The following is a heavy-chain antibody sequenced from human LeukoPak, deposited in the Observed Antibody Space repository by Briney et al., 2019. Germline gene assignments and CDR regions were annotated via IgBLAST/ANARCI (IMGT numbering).Heavy chain of an antibody. CDR2: IYHSGST. D-gene: IGHD4-17*01. CDR1: GYSISSGYY. V-gene: IGHV4-38-2*02. J-gene: IGHJ6*03. Sequence: PSETLSLTCTVSGYSISSGYYWGWIRQPPGKGLEWIGIIYHSGSTYYNPSLKSRVTISVDTSKNQFSLKLSSVTAADTAVYYCAREHTVTTLYCYYYYMDVWGKGTTVTISS. CDR3: AREHTVTTLYCYYYYMDV.